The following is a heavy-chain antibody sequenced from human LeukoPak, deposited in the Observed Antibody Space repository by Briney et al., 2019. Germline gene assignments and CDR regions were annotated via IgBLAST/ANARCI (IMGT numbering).Heavy chain of an antibody. V-gene: IGHV3-23*01. D-gene: IGHD5-18*01. CDR1: GFTFSAYA. CDR2: ISRSGSST. Sequence: GGSLRLSCAASGFTFSAYAMTWVRQAPGKGLDCVSVISRSGSSTYYADSVKGRYTISRDNSKNTLYLQMNNLRAEDTALYYCAKRGTTMEKEGFDYWGQGTLVTVSS. CDR3: AKRGTTMEKEGFDY. J-gene: IGHJ4*02.